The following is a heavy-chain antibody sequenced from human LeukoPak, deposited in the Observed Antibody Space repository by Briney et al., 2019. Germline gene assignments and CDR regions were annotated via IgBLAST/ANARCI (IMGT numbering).Heavy chain of an antibody. CDR1: GFTVSSNY. J-gene: IGHJ4*02. CDR2: IYNDDNT. D-gene: IGHD5-24*01. V-gene: IGHV3-53*01. Sequence: PGGSLRLSCAASGFTVSSNYMSWVRQAPGKGLEWVSPIYNDDNTYYADSVKDRFTISRDNSKNTLYLQMNSLRAEDTAVYYCARTFRSGDGYKVGYFDYWGQGTLVTVSS. CDR3: ARTFRSGDGYKVGYFDY.